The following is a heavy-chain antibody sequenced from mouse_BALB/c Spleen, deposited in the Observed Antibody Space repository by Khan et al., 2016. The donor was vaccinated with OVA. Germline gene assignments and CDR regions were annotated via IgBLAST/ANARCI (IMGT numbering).Heavy chain of an antibody. Sequence: EVKLLESGPGLVNPSQSLSLTCTVTGYAITSDYAWNWIRQFPGNKLEWMGYISYSGRTSYNPSLKSRISITRDTSKNQVFLQLNSVTTEDTASYFSARSVTITTVVATDFDYWGQGTTLTVSS. CDR3: ARSVTITTVVATDFDY. CDR2: ISYSGRT. CDR1: GYAITSDYA. D-gene: IGHD1-1*01. J-gene: IGHJ2*01. V-gene: IGHV3-2*02.